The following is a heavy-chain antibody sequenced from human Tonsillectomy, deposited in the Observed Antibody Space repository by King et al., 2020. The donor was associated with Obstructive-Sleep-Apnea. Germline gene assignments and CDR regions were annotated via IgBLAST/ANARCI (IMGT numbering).Heavy chain of an antibody. V-gene: IGHV3-23*02. CDR1: GFTFSSYA. J-gene: IGHJ3*02. D-gene: IGHD2-21*02. CDR2: ISGSGGST. CDR3: AKLRVVTGPHFGAFDI. Sequence: VQLVESGGGLVQPGGSLRLSCAASGFTFSSYAMNWVRQAPGKGLEWVSAISGSGGSTYYGDSVKGRFTISRDNSKNTLYLQMNSLRAEETAVYYCAKLRVVTGPHFGAFDIWGQGTMVTVSS.